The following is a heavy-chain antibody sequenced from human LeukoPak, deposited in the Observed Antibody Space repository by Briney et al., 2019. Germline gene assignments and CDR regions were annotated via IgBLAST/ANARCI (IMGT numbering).Heavy chain of an antibody. J-gene: IGHJ3*02. Sequence: GASVKSSCKASGYTFTSYGISWVRQAPGQGLEWMGWISAYNGNTNYAQKLQGRVTMTTDTSTSTAYMELRSLRSDHTAVYYCASIWGQRWLARSSAIWGQGTSVTVYS. CDR2: ISAYNGNT. CDR1: GYTFTSYG. CDR3: ASIWGQRWLARSSAI. V-gene: IGHV1-18*01. D-gene: IGHD4-23*01.